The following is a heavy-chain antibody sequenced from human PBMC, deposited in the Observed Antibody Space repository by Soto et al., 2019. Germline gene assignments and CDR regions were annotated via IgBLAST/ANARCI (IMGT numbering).Heavy chain of an antibody. Sequence: ETLSLTCAVSGYSISSGYYWGWIRQSPGKGLEWIASIHYLGSTYQNPSLKRRVNISVDTSKNQFSLKFSSVTAADTAVYYCARVLGGSFYYFDSWGHGTPVTVSS. J-gene: IGHJ4*01. D-gene: IGHD1-26*01. CDR3: ARVLGGSFYYFDS. CDR2: IHYLGST. CDR1: GYSISSGYY. V-gene: IGHV4-38-2*01.